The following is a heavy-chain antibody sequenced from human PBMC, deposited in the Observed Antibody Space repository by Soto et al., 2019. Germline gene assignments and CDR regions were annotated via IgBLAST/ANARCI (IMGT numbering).Heavy chain of an antibody. D-gene: IGHD3-22*01. Sequence: SETLSLTCAVSGGSLSRYYWSWIRQPPGRGLEWIGEINDSGTTNYNPSLTGRVTVSVDTSKNRFSLRLSSVTAADTAVYFCARGPAYDGSGYLRYWGQGTLVTVSS. CDR1: GGSLSRYY. CDR2: INDSGTT. V-gene: IGHV4-34*01. J-gene: IGHJ4*02. CDR3: ARGPAYDGSGYLRY.